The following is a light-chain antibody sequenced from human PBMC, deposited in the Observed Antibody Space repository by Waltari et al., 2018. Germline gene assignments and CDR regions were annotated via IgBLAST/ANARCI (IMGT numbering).Light chain of an antibody. CDR3: ATWDNSLNAAV. CDR1: SSSIGSNS. V-gene: IGLV1-44*01. J-gene: IGLJ3*02. CDR2: NDN. Sequence: QSVLTQPPSASGTPGQRVIISCSGISSSIGSNSVNWYQQLPGTAPKLLIYNDNQRPSGVPDRFSGSKSGTSVSLAISGLQSEDEGEYYCATWDNSLNAAVFGGGTKLTVL.